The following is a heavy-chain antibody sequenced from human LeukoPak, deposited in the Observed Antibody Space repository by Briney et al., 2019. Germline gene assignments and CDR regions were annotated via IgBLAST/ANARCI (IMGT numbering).Heavy chain of an antibody. D-gene: IGHD2-2*01. Sequence: PGGSLRLSCAASGFTFSSYWMSWVRQAPGKGLEWVANIKQDGSEKYYVDSVKGRFTISRDNSKNTLYLQMNSLRAEDTAVYYCAKDRDCSSTRCYGDFDYWGQGTLVTVSS. V-gene: IGHV3-7*03. CDR3: AKDRDCSSTRCYGDFDY. CDR2: IKQDGSEK. J-gene: IGHJ4*02. CDR1: GFTFSSYW.